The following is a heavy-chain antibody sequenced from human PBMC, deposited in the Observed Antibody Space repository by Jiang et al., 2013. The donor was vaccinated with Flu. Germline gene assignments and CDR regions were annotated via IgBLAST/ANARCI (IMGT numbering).Heavy chain of an antibody. CDR2: TYYRSKWYI. CDR3: ARYYDATGGYLDY. Sequence: QTLSLTCAISGDGVSTNSAAWNWVRQSPSRGLEWLGRTYYRSKWYIDYAESVKSRITINPDTSKNQFSLQLNSVTPEDTAVYYCARYYDATGGYLDYWGQGTLVTVSS. J-gene: IGHJ4*02. CDR1: GDGVSTNSAA. V-gene: IGHV6-1*01. D-gene: IGHD4/OR15-4a*01.